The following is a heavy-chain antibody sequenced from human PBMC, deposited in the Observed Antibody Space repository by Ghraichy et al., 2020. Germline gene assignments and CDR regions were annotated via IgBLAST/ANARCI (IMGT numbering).Heavy chain of an antibody. CDR2: IYYGGSA. J-gene: IGHJ4*02. V-gene: IGHV4-39*01. CDR3: ARLNKRWLQSGLDY. D-gene: IGHD5-24*01. CDR1: GGFISSSNYH. Sequence: ESLNISCTVSGGFISSSNYHWGWIRQPPGKGLEWIGSIYYGGSAYYNPSLKSRVTISVDTSKTRFSLRLSSVTAADTAVYYCARLNKRWLQSGLDYWGQGILVTVSS.